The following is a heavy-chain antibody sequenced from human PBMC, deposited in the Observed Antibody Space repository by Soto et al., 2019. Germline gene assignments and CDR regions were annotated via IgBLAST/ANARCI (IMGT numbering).Heavy chain of an antibody. CDR1: GYTLSTYG. CDR3: ARDWKGAEGFDP. Sequence: QVQLVQSGAEVKKPGASVKVSCKASGYTLSTYGFSWVRQAPGQGLEWMGWIGADNGDTNYAQNFQGRVTMTTDTSTTTSYMELRSLTSDDTAVYFCARDWKGAEGFDPWGQGTLDTVSS. D-gene: IGHD1-1*01. J-gene: IGHJ5*02. V-gene: IGHV1-18*01. CDR2: IGADNGDT.